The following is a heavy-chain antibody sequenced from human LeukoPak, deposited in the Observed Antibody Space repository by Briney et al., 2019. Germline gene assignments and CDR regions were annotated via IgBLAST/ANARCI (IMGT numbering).Heavy chain of an antibody. J-gene: IGHJ4*02. CDR3: AKGPDSSGYYSLDY. CDR2: TSYDGSDK. V-gene: IGHV3-30*18. D-gene: IGHD3-22*01. Sequence: GGSLRLSCAASRFTFSNYDMHWVRQAPGKGLEWVAVTSYDGSDKYYSDSVKGRFTISRDNSKNTLYLQMNSLRAEDTAVFYCAKGPDSSGYYSLDYWGQGTLVTVSS. CDR1: RFTFSNYD.